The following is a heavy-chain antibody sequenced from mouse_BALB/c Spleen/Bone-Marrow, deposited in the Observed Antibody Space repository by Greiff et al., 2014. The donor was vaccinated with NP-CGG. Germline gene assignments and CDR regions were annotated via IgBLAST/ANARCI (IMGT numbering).Heavy chain of an antibody. CDR2: IDPANGNT. V-gene: IGHV14-3*02. Sequence: DVKLQESGAELVKPGASVKLSCTASGFNIKDTYMHWAKQRPEQGLEWIGRIDPANGNTKYDPKFQGKATITADTSSNTAYLQLSSLTSEDTAVYYCARWEYYAMDYWGQGTSVTVSS. J-gene: IGHJ4*01. CDR3: ARWEYYAMDY. D-gene: IGHD4-1*01. CDR1: GFNIKDTY.